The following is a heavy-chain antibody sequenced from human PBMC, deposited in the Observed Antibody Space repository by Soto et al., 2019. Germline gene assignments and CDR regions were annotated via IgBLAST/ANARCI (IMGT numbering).Heavy chain of an antibody. Sequence: TLSLTCTVSGGSISSYYWSWIRQPPGKGLEWIGYIYYSGSTNYNPSLKSRVTISVDTSKNQFSLKLSSVTAADTAVYYCASARKGYYYDSSGYFPLYSGYYGMDVWGQGTTVTVSS. V-gene: IGHV4-59*01. CDR2: IYYSGST. CDR1: GGSISSYY. CDR3: ASARKGYYYDSSGYFPLYSGYYGMDV. D-gene: IGHD3-22*01. J-gene: IGHJ6*02.